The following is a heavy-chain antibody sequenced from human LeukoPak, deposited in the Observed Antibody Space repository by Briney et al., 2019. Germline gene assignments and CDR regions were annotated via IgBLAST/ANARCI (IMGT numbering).Heavy chain of an antibody. Sequence: AGGSLRLSCAASGFTFSSYAMSWIRQAPGKGLEWVSTISRDGRRTYYADSVKGRFTISGDNSKNTLYLQMNSLRAEDTAVYYCARAVGRIDPFDYWGQGALVPVSS. CDR2: ISRDGRRT. J-gene: IGHJ4*02. V-gene: IGHV3-23*01. D-gene: IGHD1-26*01. CDR1: GFTFSSYA. CDR3: ARAVGRIDPFDY.